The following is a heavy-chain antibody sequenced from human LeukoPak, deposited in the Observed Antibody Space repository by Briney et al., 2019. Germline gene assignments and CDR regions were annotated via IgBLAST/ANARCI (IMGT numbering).Heavy chain of an antibody. CDR1: GFTFNTYW. V-gene: IGHV3-7*05. J-gene: IGHJ4*02. D-gene: IGHD1-20*01. CDR2: INLDGSER. CDR3: ARFNWSDSY. Sequence: GGSLRLSCAASGFTFNTYWMGWVRQAPGKGLEWMANINLDGSERYYVDSVKGRFTISRDNAKNSLYLQMNSLRAEDTAVYYCARFNWSDSYWGQGTLVTVSS.